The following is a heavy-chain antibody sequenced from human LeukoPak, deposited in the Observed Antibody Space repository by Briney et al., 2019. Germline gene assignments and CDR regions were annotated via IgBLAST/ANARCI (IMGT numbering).Heavy chain of an antibody. CDR2: ISGSGGST. V-gene: IGHV3-23*01. D-gene: IGHD6-13*01. CDR3: AKGHPQKYSSSWPSGY. CDR1: GFTFSSYA. J-gene: IGHJ4*02. Sequence: GGSLRLSCAASGFTFSSYAMSWVRQAPGKGLEWVSAISGSGGSTYYADSVKGRFTISRDNSKNTLYLQMNSLRAEDTAVYYCAKGHPQKYSSSWPSGYWGQGTLVTVSS.